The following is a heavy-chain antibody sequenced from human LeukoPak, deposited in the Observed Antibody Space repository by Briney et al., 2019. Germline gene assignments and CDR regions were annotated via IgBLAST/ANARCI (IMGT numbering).Heavy chain of an antibody. CDR1: GLTFSSQV. J-gene: IGHJ4*02. D-gene: IGHD4-23*01. V-gene: IGHV3-23*01. CDR2: ISGSGDST. CDR3: AKDGGPIVVTYGY. Sequence: GGSLRLSCAASGLTFSSQVMSWVRQTPGKGLEWISAISGSGDSTYYADSVKGRFTISRDNSKNTLCPQMNSLRAEDTAVYYCAKDGGPIVVTYGYWGQGTLVTVSS.